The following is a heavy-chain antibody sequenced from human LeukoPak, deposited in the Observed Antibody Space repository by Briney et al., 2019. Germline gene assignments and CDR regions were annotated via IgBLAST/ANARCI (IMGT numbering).Heavy chain of an antibody. CDR1: GGSISSYY. D-gene: IGHD4-4*01. J-gene: IGHJ3*02. CDR2: IYYSGST. CDR3: ARGDYSGAFDI. V-gene: IGHV4-59*12. Sequence: SETLSLTCTVSGGSISSYYWSWIRQPPGKGLEWIGYIYYSGSTNYNPSLKSRVTMSVDTSKNQFSLKLSSVTAADTAVYYCARGDYSGAFDIWGQGTMVTVSS.